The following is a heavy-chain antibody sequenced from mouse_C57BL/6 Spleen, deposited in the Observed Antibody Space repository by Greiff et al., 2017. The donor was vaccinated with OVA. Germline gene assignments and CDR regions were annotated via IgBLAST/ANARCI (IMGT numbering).Heavy chain of an antibody. CDR1: GYTFTSYW. Sequence: QVQLQQPGAELVKPGASVKLSCKASGYTFTSYWMHWVKQRPGQGLEWIGNINPSNGGTNYDEKFKSKATLTADKSSSTAYLQLSSLTSEDPAVYYCARGCASYSNHYALDYWGQGTSVTVSS. J-gene: IGHJ4*01. V-gene: IGHV1-53*01. D-gene: IGHD2-5*01. CDR2: INPSNGGT. CDR3: ARGCASYSNHYALDY.